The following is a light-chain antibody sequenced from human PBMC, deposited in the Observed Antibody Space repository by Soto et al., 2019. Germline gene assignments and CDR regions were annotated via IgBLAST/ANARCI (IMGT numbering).Light chain of an antibody. V-gene: IGKV3-15*01. J-gene: IGKJ2*01. CDR1: QSVASN. CDR2: DVS. CDR3: QQYNSWPPYT. Sequence: EIVMTQSPAALSVSPGERVTLSCRASQSVASNLAWYQQKPGQAPRLLMYDVSTRATGITARFSGSGSGTEFTLTISSLQSEDSAVYYCQQYNSWPPYTFGQGTKLEIK.